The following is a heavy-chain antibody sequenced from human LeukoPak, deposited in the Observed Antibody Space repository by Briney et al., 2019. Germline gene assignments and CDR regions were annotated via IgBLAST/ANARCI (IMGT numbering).Heavy chain of an antibody. CDR1: GFTFSSYS. CDR2: ISSSSSTI. Sequence: GGSLRLSCAASGFTFSSYSMNWVRQAPGKGREWVSYISSSSSTIYYADSVKGRFTISRDNAKNSLYLQMNSLRAEDTAVYYCARDTRTGATTKFDYWGQGTLVTVSS. J-gene: IGHJ4*02. D-gene: IGHD5-12*01. CDR3: ARDTRTGATTKFDY. V-gene: IGHV3-48*01.